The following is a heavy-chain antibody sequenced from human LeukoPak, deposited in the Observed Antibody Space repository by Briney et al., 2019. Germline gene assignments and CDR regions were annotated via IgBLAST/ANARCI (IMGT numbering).Heavy chain of an antibody. CDR2: ISAYNGNT. CDR3: ATPPANYYDSSFPTDY. CDR1: GYTFTDYY. D-gene: IGHD3-22*01. J-gene: IGHJ4*02. Sequence: ASVKVSCKATGYTFTDYYMHWVRLAPGQGLEWMGWISAYNGNTNYAQKLQGRVTMTTDTSTSTAYMELRSLRSEDTAVYYCATPPANYYDSSFPTDYWGQGTLVTVSS. V-gene: IGHV1-18*04.